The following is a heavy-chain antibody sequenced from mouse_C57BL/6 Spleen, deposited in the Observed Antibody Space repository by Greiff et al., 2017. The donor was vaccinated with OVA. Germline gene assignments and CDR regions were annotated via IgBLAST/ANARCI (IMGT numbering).Heavy chain of an antibody. V-gene: IGHV1-72*01. CDR1: GYTFTSYW. D-gene: IGHD1-1*01. CDR2: IDPSSGGT. CDR3: ARSPNYYGSSYGYFDV. J-gene: IGHJ1*03. Sequence: VQLQQSGAELVKPGASVKLSCKASGYTFTSYWMHWVKQRPGRGLEWIGRIDPSSGGTKYTEKFKSKATLTVDKPSSTAYMQLSSLTSEDSAVYYGARSPNYYGSSYGYFDVWGTGTTVTVSS.